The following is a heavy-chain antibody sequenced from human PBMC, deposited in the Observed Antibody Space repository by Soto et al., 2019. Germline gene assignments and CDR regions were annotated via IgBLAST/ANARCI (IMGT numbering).Heavy chain of an antibody. Sequence: PSETLSLTCAVSGGSICSGGYAGSWIRKPPGKGLEWIGYIYHSGSTYYNPSLKSRVTISVDRSKNQFSLKLSSVTAADTAVYYCARCINGVFLNWFDPWGQGTLVTVSS. V-gene: IGHV4-30-2*01. CDR1: GGSICSGGYA. J-gene: IGHJ5*02. CDR3: ARCINGVFLNWFDP. CDR2: IYHSGST. D-gene: IGHD2-8*01.